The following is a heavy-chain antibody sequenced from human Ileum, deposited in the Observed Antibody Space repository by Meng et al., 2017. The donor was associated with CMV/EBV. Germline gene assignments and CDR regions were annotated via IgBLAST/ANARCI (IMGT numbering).Heavy chain of an antibody. Sequence: GESLKISCAASGFTFSSYAMSWVRQAPGKGLEWVSAISGSGGSTYYADSVKGRFTISRDNSKNTLYLQMNSLRAEDTALYYCARGGRGNYYYYYGMDVWGQGTTVTVSS. V-gene: IGHV3-23*01. CDR3: ARGGRGNYYYYYGMDV. CDR2: ISGSGGST. D-gene: IGHD3-16*01. CDR1: GFTFSSYA. J-gene: IGHJ6*02.